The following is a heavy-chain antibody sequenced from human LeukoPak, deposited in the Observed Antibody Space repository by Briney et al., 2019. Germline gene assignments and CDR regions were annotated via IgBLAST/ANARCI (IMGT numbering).Heavy chain of an antibody. Sequence: SETLSLTCTVSGGSISYYYWSWIRQPPGKGPDWIGYIYYSGSTNYNPSLKSRVTISVDTSKNQFSLKLSSVTAADTAVYYCASSDSGSSDVIGYWGQGTLVTVSS. J-gene: IGHJ4*02. V-gene: IGHV4-59*01. CDR3: ASSDSGSSDVIGY. CDR1: GGSISYYY. CDR2: IYYSGST. D-gene: IGHD1-26*01.